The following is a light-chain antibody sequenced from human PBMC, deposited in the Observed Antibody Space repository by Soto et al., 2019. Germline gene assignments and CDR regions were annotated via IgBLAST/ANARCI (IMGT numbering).Light chain of an antibody. CDR2: SSN. CDR3: AAWDDDLHVWL. V-gene: IGLV1-44*01. Sequence: QSVLTQPPSVSATPGQGVTLFCSGGDSNIGSTAVNWYQQVPGTAPKLLIYSSNQRPSGVPDRISGSKSGTSASLAISGLQSEDEADYYCAAWDDDLHVWLFGGGTKLTVL. CDR1: DSNIGSTA. J-gene: IGLJ2*01.